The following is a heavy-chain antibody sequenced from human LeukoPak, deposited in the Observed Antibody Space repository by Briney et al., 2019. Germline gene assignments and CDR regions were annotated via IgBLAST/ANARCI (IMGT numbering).Heavy chain of an antibody. J-gene: IGHJ4*02. D-gene: IGHD6-6*01. CDR2: INPNSGGT. V-gene: IGHV1-2*02. Sequence: ASVKVSFKASGYTFTGYYMHWVRQAPGQGLEWMGWINPNSGGTNYAQKFQGRVTMTRDTSISTAYMELSRLRSDDTAVYYCARGADIAASSFDYWGQGTLVTVSS. CDR1: GYTFTGYY. CDR3: ARGADIAASSFDY.